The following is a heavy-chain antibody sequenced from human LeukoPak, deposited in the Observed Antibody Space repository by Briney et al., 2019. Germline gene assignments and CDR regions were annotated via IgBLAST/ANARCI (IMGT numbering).Heavy chain of an antibody. Sequence: PWGSLRLSCAGSGFTFSSYEMNWVRQAPGQGLEWGSAISGSGGSTYYAHSVKDRFTISRDNPKNTLYLQINSLRAEDTAVYYCAKVVGASNFYYWGQGTLVTVSS. CDR1: GFTFSSYE. D-gene: IGHD1-26*01. CDR3: AKVVGASNFYY. CDR2: ISGSGGST. J-gene: IGHJ4*02. V-gene: IGHV3-23*01.